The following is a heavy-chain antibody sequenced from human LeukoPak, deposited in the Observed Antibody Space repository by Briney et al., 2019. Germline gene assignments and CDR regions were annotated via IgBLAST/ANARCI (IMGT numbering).Heavy chain of an antibody. V-gene: IGHV4-39*01. Sequence: PSETLSLTCTVSGVSISSTTYYWGWLRQPPGKGREWIGTIYYSGSTYYNPSVKSRVTLSLDTSKNLLSLKLSSVTAADTAVYYCARLSHYSDSSGYYLGSYYFDYWGQGTLVTVSS. CDR3: ARLSHYSDSSGYYLGSYYFDY. CDR2: IYYSGST. J-gene: IGHJ4*02. D-gene: IGHD3-22*01. CDR1: GVSISSTTYY.